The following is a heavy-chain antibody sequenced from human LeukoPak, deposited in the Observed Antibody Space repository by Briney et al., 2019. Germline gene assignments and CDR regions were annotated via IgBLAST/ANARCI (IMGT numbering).Heavy chain of an antibody. Sequence: SVKVSCKASGGTFSSYAISWVRQAPGQGLEWMGGIIPIFGTANYAQKFQGRVTITADVSTSTAYMELSSLRSEDTAVYYCARANQIGAARPFDYWGQGTLVTVSS. J-gene: IGHJ4*02. CDR2: IIPIFGTA. CDR3: ARANQIGAARPFDY. CDR1: GGTFSSYA. D-gene: IGHD6-6*01. V-gene: IGHV1-69*13.